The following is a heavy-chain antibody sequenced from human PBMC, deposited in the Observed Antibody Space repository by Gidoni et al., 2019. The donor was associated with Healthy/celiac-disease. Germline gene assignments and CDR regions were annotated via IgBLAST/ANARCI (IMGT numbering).Heavy chain of an antibody. V-gene: IGHV1-3*01. J-gene: IGHJ4*02. Sequence: QVQLVQSGAEVKKPGASVTVSCKVYGYTFTSYAMHWVRQAPGQRLEWMGWINAGNGNTKYSQKFQGRVTITRDTSASTAYMELSSLRSEDTAVYYCARGDDSSGYREFDYWGQGTLVTVSS. D-gene: IGHD3-22*01. CDR3: ARGDDSSGYREFDY. CDR2: INAGNGNT. CDR1: GYTFTSYA.